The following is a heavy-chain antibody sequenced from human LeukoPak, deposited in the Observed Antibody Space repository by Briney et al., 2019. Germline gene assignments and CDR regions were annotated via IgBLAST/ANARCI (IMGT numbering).Heavy chain of an antibody. D-gene: IGHD5-18*01. CDR3: ARDSDTAMTYYYYYGMDV. CDR2: ISAYNGNT. Sequence: GASVKVSCKASGGTFSSYAISWVRQAPGQGLEWMGWISAYNGNTNYAQKLQGRVTMTTDTSASTAYMELSSLRSEDTAVYYCARDSDTAMTYYYYYGMDVWGQGTTVTVSS. CDR1: GGTFSSYA. J-gene: IGHJ6*02. V-gene: IGHV1-18*01.